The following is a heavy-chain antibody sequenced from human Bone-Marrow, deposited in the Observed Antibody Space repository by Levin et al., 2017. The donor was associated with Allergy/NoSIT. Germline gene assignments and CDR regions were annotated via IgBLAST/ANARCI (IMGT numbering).Heavy chain of an antibody. Sequence: GGSLRLSCAASGFTFSSYSMNWVRQAPGKGLEWVSSISSSSSYIYYADSVKGRFTISRDNAKNSLYLQMNSLRAEDTAVYYCARDPGSRYPVYWFDPWGQGTLVTVSS. J-gene: IGHJ5*02. D-gene: IGHD1-26*01. CDR3: ARDPGSRYPVYWFDP. CDR2: ISSSSSYI. V-gene: IGHV3-21*01. CDR1: GFTFSSYS.